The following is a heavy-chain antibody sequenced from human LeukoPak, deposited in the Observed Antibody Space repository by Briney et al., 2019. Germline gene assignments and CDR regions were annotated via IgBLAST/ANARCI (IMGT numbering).Heavy chain of an antibody. CDR2: INQDASEI. Sequence: GGSLRLSCAASGFTFSNYAMTWVRQAPGKGLEWVGNINQDASEINYVDSVKGRFTISRVNAENSLYLQMNSLRAEDTAIYYCARDRHINSWSNDRFDYWGQGALVTVSS. J-gene: IGHJ4*02. D-gene: IGHD6-13*01. V-gene: IGHV3-7*01. CDR3: ARDRHINSWSNDRFDY. CDR1: GFTFSNYA.